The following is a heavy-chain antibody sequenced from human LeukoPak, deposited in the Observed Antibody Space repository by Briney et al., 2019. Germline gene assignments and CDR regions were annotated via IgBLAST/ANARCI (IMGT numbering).Heavy chain of an antibody. CDR2: ISFSSSYI. CDR3: ARSPTIMDYMDV. D-gene: IGHD5-12*01. V-gene: IGHV3-21*01. CDR1: GFTFSSYG. Sequence: PGGSLRLSCAASGFTFSSYGMHWVRQAPGKGLEWVSSISFSSSYIYYADSLKGRFTISRDNAKNSLFLQMNSLRAEDTAVYFCARSPTIMDYMDVWGKGTTVTVSS. J-gene: IGHJ6*03.